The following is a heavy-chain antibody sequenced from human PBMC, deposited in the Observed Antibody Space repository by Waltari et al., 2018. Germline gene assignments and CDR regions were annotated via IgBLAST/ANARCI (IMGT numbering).Heavy chain of an antibody. CDR2: VQRSGRT. CDR3: ARDRGRGIYLDS. J-gene: IGHJ4*02. D-gene: IGHD2-15*01. CDR1: GDSMSSTDW. V-gene: IGHV4-4*02. Sequence: QLQLQESGPGLVKPSGTLSLTCAVSGDSMSSTDWWSWVRQSPGKGLEWIGRVQRSGRTNYNPSCASRVTISIDTSTNQFSLKVTSATAADTAMYFCARDRGRGIYLDSWGQGTLVTVSP.